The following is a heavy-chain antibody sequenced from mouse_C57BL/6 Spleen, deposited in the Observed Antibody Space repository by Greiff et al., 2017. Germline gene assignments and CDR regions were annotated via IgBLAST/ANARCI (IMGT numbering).Heavy chain of an antibody. Sequence: ESGPGLVKPSQSLSLTCSVTGYSITSGYYWNWIRQFPGNKLEWMGYISYDGSNNYNPSLKNRISITRDTSKNQFFLKLNSVTTEDTATYYCARDGSRYFDVWGTGTTVTVSS. CDR1: GYSITSGYY. V-gene: IGHV3-6*01. CDR2: ISYDGSN. CDR3: ARDGSRYFDV. D-gene: IGHD1-1*01. J-gene: IGHJ1*03.